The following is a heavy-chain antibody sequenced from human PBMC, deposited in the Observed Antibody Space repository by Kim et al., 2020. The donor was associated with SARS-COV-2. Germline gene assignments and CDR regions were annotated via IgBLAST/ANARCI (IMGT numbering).Heavy chain of an antibody. CDR3: AKDRPTLAAAAGTLDY. D-gene: IGHD6-13*01. V-gene: IGHV3-43*02. J-gene: IGHJ4*02. CDR1: GFTFDDYA. CDR2: ISGDGGST. Sequence: GGSLRLSCAASGFTFDDYAMHWVRQAPGKGLEWVSLISGDGGSTYYADSVKGRFTISRDNSKNSLYLQMNSLRTEDTALYYCAKDRPTLAAAAGTLDYWGQGTLVTVSS.